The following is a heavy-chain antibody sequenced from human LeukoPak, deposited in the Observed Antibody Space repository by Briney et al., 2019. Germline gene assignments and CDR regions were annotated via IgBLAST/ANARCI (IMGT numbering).Heavy chain of an antibody. CDR3: ARGGPPTSNYYYYGMDV. CDR1: GGSISSYY. J-gene: IGHJ6*02. CDR2: IYYSGSA. V-gene: IGHV4-59*08. D-gene: IGHD6-25*01. Sequence: SETLSLTCTVSGGSISSYYWSWIRQPPGKGLEWIGYIYYSGSANYNPSLKSRVTISVDTSKNQFSLKLSSVTAADTAVYCCARGGPPTSNYYYYGMDVWGQGTTVTVSS.